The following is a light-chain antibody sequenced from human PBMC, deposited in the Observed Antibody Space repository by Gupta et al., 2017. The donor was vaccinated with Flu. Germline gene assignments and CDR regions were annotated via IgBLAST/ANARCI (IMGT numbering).Light chain of an antibody. CDR1: KGGMNN. Sequence: PATVSVAPGEDVVPTCRARKGGMNNLSYYQQKTPQAPRLLMIRATTRATDRPARCIGGGGGTEDFRIIRSLQSEDFAVYYCQQYNSSPRTFGQGTKVEI. CDR2: RAT. CDR3: QQYNSSPRT. V-gene: IGKV3-15*01. J-gene: IGKJ2*01.